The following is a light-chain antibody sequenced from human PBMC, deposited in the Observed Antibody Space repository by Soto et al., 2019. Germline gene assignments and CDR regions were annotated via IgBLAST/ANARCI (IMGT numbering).Light chain of an antibody. CDR2: DAS. CDR3: QYRCNWPPGAN. J-gene: IGKJ4*01. Sequence: EIVLTQSPVTLSLSPGERATLSCRASQSINNYLAWYQQKPGQPPRLLIYDASNRATAIPVRFSGSGSGTGFTLPISSLKPEDSAVYYRQYRCNWPPGANFGGGNKVEIK. CDR1: QSINNY. V-gene: IGKV3-11*01.